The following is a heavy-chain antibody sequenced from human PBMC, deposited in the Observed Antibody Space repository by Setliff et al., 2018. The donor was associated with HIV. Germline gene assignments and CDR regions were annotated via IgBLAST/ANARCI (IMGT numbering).Heavy chain of an antibody. Sequence: GGSLRLSCAAAGFTFSNAWMTWVRQAPGKGLEWVGRIRNKAYSYSTEYDASVKGRFTVSRDDSRNSLFLQMNSLNTEDTAVYYCARGPPSGTNGAFDIWGQGTMVTVSS. CDR1: GFTFSNAW. D-gene: IGHD1-26*01. CDR2: IRNKAYSYST. CDR3: ARGPPSGTNGAFDI. V-gene: IGHV3-72*01. J-gene: IGHJ3*02.